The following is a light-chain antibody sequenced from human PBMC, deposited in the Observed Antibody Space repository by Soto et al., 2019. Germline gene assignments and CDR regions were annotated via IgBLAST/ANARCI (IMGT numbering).Light chain of an antibody. V-gene: IGLV1-47*01. CDR2: RNN. Sequence: QSVLTQPPSASGTPGQRVTISCSGRSSNIGSNYVYWYQQLPGTAPKLLIYRNNQRPSGVPDRFSGSKSGTSASLAISGLRSEDEADYYCAAWDDRLSGYVFGTGTKLTVL. J-gene: IGLJ1*01. CDR3: AAWDDRLSGYV. CDR1: SSNIGSNY.